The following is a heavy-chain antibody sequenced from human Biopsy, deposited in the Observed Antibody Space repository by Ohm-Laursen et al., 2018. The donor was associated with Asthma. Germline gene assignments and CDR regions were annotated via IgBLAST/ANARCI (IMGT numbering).Heavy chain of an antibody. CDR3: AKGKRYSGSYFDY. D-gene: IGHD1-26*01. Sequence: SLRLSCTASGFTFSSYAMSWVRQAPGKGLEWVSAISGSGGSTYYADSVKGRFTISRDNSKNTLYLQMNSLRSEDTAVYYCAKGKRYSGSYFDYWSQGTLVTGSS. J-gene: IGHJ4*02. CDR1: GFTFSSYA. CDR2: ISGSGGST. V-gene: IGHV3-23*01.